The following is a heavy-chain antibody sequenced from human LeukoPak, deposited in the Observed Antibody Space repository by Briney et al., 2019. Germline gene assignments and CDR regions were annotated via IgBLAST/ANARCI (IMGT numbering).Heavy chain of an antibody. V-gene: IGHV3-48*01. Sequence: GGSLRLSCAASGITFSSYSMNWVRQAPGKGLEWISYLSSDNYTIYYADSVKGRFIISRDNATASLYLQMKSLRAEDTAVYYCARVATDGGGFDPWGQGTLVTVSS. CDR3: ARVATDGGGFDP. J-gene: IGHJ5*02. CDR2: LSSDNYTI. D-gene: IGHD3-16*01. CDR1: GITFSSYS.